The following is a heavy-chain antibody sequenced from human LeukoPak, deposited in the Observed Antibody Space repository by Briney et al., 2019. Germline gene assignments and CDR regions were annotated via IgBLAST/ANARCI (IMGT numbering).Heavy chain of an antibody. Sequence: PGRSLRLSCAASRFTFSSYGMHWVRQAPGKGLEWVAVISYDGNNRYYADSVKGRFTISRYNSKNTLYLQMNSLRAEDTAVYYCAKVKGEVIGAFEIWGQGTMVTVSS. D-gene: IGHD3-16*01. CDR3: AKVKGEVIGAFEI. J-gene: IGHJ3*02. CDR2: ISYDGNNR. CDR1: RFTFSSYG. V-gene: IGHV3-30*18.